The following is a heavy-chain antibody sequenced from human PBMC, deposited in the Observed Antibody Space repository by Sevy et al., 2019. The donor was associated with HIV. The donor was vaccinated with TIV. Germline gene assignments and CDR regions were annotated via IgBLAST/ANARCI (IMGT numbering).Heavy chain of an antibody. CDR3: AVSQFCGGDCYYFDQ. D-gene: IGHD2-21*02. CDR1: TYSSTIYY. Sequence: ASVKVSCRTSTYSSTIYYMQWVRQAPGQGLEWMGLINPSGGGTSYTQKFQDRVTMTWDTSTGTFYIDLSSLRSEDTAVYYCAVSQFCGGDCYYFDQWGQGTLVTVSS. CDR2: INPSGGGT. J-gene: IGHJ4*02. V-gene: IGHV1-46*01.